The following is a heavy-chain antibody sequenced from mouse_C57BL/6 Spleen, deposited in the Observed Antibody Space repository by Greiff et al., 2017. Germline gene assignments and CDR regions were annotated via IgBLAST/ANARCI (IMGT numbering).Heavy chain of an antibody. Sequence: QVQLQQSGAELARPGASVKLSCKASGYTFTSYGISWVKQRTGQGLEWIGEIYPRSGNTYYNEKFKGKATLTADKSSSTAYMELRSLTSEDSAVYVCARPITTVVATEDYWGQGTTLTVSS. CDR1: GYTFTSYG. CDR3: ARPITTVVATEDY. V-gene: IGHV1-81*01. CDR2: IYPRSGNT. J-gene: IGHJ2*01. D-gene: IGHD1-1*01.